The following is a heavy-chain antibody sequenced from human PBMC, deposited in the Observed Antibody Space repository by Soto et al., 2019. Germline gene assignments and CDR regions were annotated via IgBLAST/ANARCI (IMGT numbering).Heavy chain of an antibody. CDR3: ASTYCSSTSCYSAGADY. V-gene: IGHV4-61*01. J-gene: IGHJ4*02. CDR1: GGSVSSGSYY. Sequence: QVQLQESGPGLVKPSETLSLTCTVSGGSVSSGSYYWSWIRQPPGKGLEWIGYIYYTGSTNCNPSLMSRLTISVDTSKNQFSLKLSSVTAADTAVYYCASTYCSSTSCYSAGADYWGQGTLVTVSS. D-gene: IGHD2-2*01. CDR2: IYYTGST.